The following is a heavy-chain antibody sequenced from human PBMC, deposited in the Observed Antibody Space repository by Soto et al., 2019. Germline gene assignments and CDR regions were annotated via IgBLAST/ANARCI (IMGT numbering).Heavy chain of an antibody. J-gene: IGHJ4*02. CDR3: HIPYGEDFDY. D-gene: IGHD4-17*01. CDR2: INHSGST. V-gene: IGHV4-34*01. CDR1: GGSFSGYY. Sequence: QVQLQQWGAGLLKPSETLSLTCAVYGGSFSGYYWSWIRQPPGKGLEWIGEINHSGSTNYNPSLKSRVTISVDTSKNQFSLKLSSVTAADTAVYYCHIPYGEDFDYWGQGTLVTVSS.